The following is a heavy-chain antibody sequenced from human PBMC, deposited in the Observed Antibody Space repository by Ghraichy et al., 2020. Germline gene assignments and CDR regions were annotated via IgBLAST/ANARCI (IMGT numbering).Heavy chain of an antibody. D-gene: IGHD3-9*01. J-gene: IGHJ4*02. Sequence: GGSLRLSCTASGFSFNAYGMHWVRQAPDKGLEWLSVISYDGSSEYYADSVRGRFTISRENSRNTLHLQMNSLRGEDTAVYYCAKSKAPARKFDWFGVDSWGLGTQVTVSS. CDR2: ISYDGSSE. V-gene: IGHV3-30*18. CDR1: GFSFNAYG. CDR3: AKSKAPARKFDWFGVDS.